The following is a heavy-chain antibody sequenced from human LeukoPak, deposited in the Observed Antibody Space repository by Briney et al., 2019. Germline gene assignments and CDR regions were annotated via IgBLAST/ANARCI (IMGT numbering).Heavy chain of an antibody. CDR3: ARARVVPAAVTNYYYYYTDV. J-gene: IGHJ6*03. D-gene: IGHD2-2*01. V-gene: IGHV1-8*01. CDR2: MNPNSGNT. CDR1: GYTFTSYD. Sequence: ASVKVSCKASGYTFTSYDINWVRQATGQGLEWMGWMNPNSGNTGYAQKFQGRVTMTRNTSISTAYMELSSLRSEDTAVYYCARARVVPAAVTNYYYYYTDVWGKGTTVTVSS.